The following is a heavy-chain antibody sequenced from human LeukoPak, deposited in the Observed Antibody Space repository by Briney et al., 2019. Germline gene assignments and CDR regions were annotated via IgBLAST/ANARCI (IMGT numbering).Heavy chain of an antibody. D-gene: IGHD6-13*01. J-gene: IGHJ4*02. CDR1: GGSISSYY. V-gene: IGHV4-59*01. CDR3: ASSGSSWNDY. CDR2: IYYSGST. Sequence: PSETLSLTCTVSGGSISSYYRSWIRQPPGKGLEWIGYIYYSGSTNYNPSLKSRVTISVDTSKNQFSLKLSSVTAADTAVYYCASSGSSWNDYWGQGTLVTVSS.